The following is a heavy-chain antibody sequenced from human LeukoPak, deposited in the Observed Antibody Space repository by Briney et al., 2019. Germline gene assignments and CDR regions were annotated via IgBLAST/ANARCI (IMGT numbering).Heavy chain of an antibody. CDR1: GGSISSSSYY. CDR2: IYYSGST. Sequence: SETLSLTCTVSGGSISSSSYYWGWIRQPPGKGLEWIGSIYYSGSTYYNPSLKSRVTISVDTSKNQFSLKLSSVTAADTAVYYCASLGATSPFDYWGQGTLVTVSS. CDR3: ASLGATSPFDY. V-gene: IGHV4-39*07. J-gene: IGHJ4*02. D-gene: IGHD1-26*01.